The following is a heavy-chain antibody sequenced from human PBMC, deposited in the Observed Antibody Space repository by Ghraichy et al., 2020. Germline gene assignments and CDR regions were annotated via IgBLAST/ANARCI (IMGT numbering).Heavy chain of an antibody. CDR2: IYYSGST. J-gene: IGHJ3*02. Sequence: SETLSLTCTVSGGSISSSSYYWGWIRQPPGKGLEWIGSIYYSGSTYYNPSLKSRVTISVDTSKNQFSLKLSSVTAADTAVYYCARGRWLQRVDFGFAFDIWGQGTMVTVSS. D-gene: IGHD5-24*01. CDR3: ARGRWLQRVDFGFAFDI. CDR1: GGSISSSSYY. V-gene: IGHV4-39*07.